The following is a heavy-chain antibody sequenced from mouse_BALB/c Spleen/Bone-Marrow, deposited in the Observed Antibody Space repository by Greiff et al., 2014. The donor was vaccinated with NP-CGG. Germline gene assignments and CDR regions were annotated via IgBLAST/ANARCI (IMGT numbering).Heavy chain of an antibody. J-gene: IGHJ3*01. Sequence: EVMLVESGGSLVKPGGSLKLSCAASGFAFSSYDMSWVRQTPEKRLEWVAYISSGGGSTYYSDTVKGRFTISRDNAKNTLYLQMSSLKSEDTAMYYCARQILRGFAYWGQGTLVTVSA. CDR2: ISSGGGST. CDR1: GFAFSSYD. D-gene: IGHD1-1*01. V-gene: IGHV5-12-1*01. CDR3: ARQILRGFAY.